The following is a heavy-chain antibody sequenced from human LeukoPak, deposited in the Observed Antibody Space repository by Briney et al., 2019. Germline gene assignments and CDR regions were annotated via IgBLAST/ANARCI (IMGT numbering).Heavy chain of an antibody. CDR1: GGSINSGDYY. V-gene: IGHV4-31*03. CDR2: IYYSGNT. Sequence: SQTLSLTCSVSGGSINSGDYYWSWIRQHPEEGLECIGYIYYSGNTYYNLSLKSRVTISLDTSNNQFSLKLSSVTAADTAVYYCARARITVTANWFDPWGQGILVTVSS. J-gene: IGHJ5*02. D-gene: IGHD4-17*01. CDR3: ARARITVTANWFDP.